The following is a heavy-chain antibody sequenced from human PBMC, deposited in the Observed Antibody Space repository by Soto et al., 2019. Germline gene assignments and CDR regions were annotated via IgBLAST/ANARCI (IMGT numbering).Heavy chain of an antibody. CDR2: IYLSVST. D-gene: IGHD3-3*01. CDR3: AVDPNRPYPRDFWSGYSINWFDP. V-gene: IGHV4-4*02. CDR1: GGSISSSNW. J-gene: IGHJ5*02. Sequence: PAETLSLTCAVSGGSISSSNWWRGFREPAGEGEEGRGEIYLSVSTTYTPSLKSRVTISVDKSKNLSSLKLSSVTAADTAVYYCAVDPNRPYPRDFWSGYSINWFDPWGQGTLVTVSS.